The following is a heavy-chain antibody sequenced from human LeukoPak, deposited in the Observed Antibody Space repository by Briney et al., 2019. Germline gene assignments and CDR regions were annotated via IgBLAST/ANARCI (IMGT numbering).Heavy chain of an antibody. Sequence: GGSLSLSCADSGLSFNNAWMSWIRQAPGKGLEWAGRIKSKTEGGTTDYAAPVKGRFTISRDDSKNTLYLQMNNLKTEDTAVYYCASSWARWGQGTLVTVAS. CDR1: GLSFNNAW. D-gene: IGHD3-16*01. V-gene: IGHV3-15*01. CDR2: IKSKTEGGTT. J-gene: IGHJ4*02. CDR3: ASSWAR.